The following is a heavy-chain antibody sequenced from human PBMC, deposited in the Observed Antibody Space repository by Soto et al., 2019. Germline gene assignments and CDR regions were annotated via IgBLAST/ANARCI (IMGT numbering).Heavy chain of an antibody. CDR3: ACSYCGGNCWSRLPFDYYYYGMDV. Sequence: QVQLVQSGAEVNKPGPSVKVSCKASGYTFTNYGITSVRQSPGQGLEWMGCISAYNGNINYAQQLQGRVTMTTDTSPRTGYMELRSVRSDDTVMYYCACSYCGGNCWSRLPFDYYYYGMDVWGQGTTVTVSS. J-gene: IGHJ6*02. CDR1: GYTFTNYG. V-gene: IGHV1-18*01. D-gene: IGHD2-21*02. CDR2: ISAYNGNI.